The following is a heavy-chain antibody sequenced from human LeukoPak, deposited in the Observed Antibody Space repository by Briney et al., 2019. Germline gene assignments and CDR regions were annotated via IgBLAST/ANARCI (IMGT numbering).Heavy chain of an antibody. V-gene: IGHV4-34*01. CDR2: INHSGST. Sequence: SETLSLTCAVYGGSFSGYYWSWIRQPPGKGLEWIGEINHSGSTNYNPSLKSRVTISVDTSKNQFSLKLSSVTAADTAVYYCARRRLLGYFDYWGQGTLVTVSS. CDR1: GGSFSGYY. J-gene: IGHJ4*02. D-gene: IGHD3-3*02. CDR3: ARRRLLGYFDY.